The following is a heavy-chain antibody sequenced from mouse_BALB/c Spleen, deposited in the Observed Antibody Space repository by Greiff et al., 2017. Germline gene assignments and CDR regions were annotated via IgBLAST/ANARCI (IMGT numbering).Heavy chain of an antibody. Sequence: QVHVKQPGAELVRPGASVKLSCKASGYTFTSYWMNWVKQRPGQGLEWIGMIDPSDSETHYNQMFKDKATLTVDKSSSTAYMQLSSLTSEDSAVYYCARAKAYERGFAYWGQGTLVTVSA. CDR2: IDPSDSET. CDR1: GYTFTSYW. D-gene: IGHD2-3*01. V-gene: IGHV1-61*01. J-gene: IGHJ3*01. CDR3: ARAKAYERGFAY.